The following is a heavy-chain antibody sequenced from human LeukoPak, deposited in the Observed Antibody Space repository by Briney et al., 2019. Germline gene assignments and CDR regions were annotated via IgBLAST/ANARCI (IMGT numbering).Heavy chain of an antibody. J-gene: IGHJ3*02. D-gene: IGHD3-9*01. CDR2: IYYSGST. CDR1: GGSISSYY. Sequence: SETLSLTCTVSGGSISSYYWSWIRQPPGKGLEWIGYIYYSGSTYYNPSLKSRVTISVDTSKNQFSLKLSSVTAADTAVYYCAREKGYYDILTGYYGAFDIWGQGTMVTVSS. CDR3: AREKGYYDILTGYYGAFDI. V-gene: IGHV4-59*06.